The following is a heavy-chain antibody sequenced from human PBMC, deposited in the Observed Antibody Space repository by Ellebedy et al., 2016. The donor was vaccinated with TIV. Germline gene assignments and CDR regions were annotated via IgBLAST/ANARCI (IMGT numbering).Heavy chain of an antibody. Sequence: GESLKISCGASGFSFSSYWMSWVRQAPGKGLEWVANIRQDGSEKYYVDSVKGRFTISRDNAKSSLYLHLHSLRAEDTAMYYCATDGSYGDYLSPTHAFVIWGQGTMVTVSS. CDR2: IRQDGSEK. CDR3: ATDGSYGDYLSPTHAFVI. CDR1: GFSFSSYW. J-gene: IGHJ3*02. V-gene: IGHV3-7*01. D-gene: IGHD4-17*01.